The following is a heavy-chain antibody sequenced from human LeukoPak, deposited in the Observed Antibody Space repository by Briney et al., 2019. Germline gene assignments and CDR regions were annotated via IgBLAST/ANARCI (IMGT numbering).Heavy chain of an antibody. CDR2: INPNSGGR. V-gene: IGHV1-2*02. D-gene: IGHD5-12*01. Sequence: ASVKVSCKASGYTFTGYYIHWVRQAPGQGLEWMGWINPNSGGRNYAQKFQGRVTMTRVTSTTYMELSRLTSDDTAVYYCARAYSGYEAFDYWGQGTLVTVSS. J-gene: IGHJ4*02. CDR3: ARAYSGYEAFDY. CDR1: GYTFTGYY.